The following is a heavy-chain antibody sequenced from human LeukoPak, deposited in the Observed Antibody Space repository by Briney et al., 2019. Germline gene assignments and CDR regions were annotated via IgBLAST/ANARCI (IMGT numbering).Heavy chain of an antibody. V-gene: IGHV3-48*01. CDR1: GFTFSTYT. J-gene: IGHJ6*03. Sequence: GGSLRLSCAASGFTFSTYTMNWVRQPPGKGLEWVSNIGTSSSAIYYADSVKGRFTISRDNAKNSLYLQMNSLRADDTAVYYCARFAAGGSYYYYMDVWGKGTTVTVSS. D-gene: IGHD6-25*01. CDR3: ARFAAGGSYYYYMDV. CDR2: IGTSSSAI.